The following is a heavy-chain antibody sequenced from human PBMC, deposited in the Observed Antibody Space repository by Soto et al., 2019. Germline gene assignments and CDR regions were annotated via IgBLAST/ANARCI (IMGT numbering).Heavy chain of an antibody. Sequence: SGPTLVNPTQTLTLTCTFSGFSLSTSGVGVGWIRQPPGKALEWLALIYWNDDKRYSPSLKSRLTITKDTSKNQVVLTLTNMDPVDTATYYCAHTLGYCSGGSCYFLEWGQGTLFTVSS. CDR2: IYWNDDK. V-gene: IGHV2-5*01. CDR3: AHTLGYCSGGSCYFLE. CDR1: GFSLSTSGVG. J-gene: IGHJ4*02. D-gene: IGHD2-15*01.